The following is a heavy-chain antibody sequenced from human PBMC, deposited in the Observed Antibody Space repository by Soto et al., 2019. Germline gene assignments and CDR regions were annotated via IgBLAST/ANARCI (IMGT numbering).Heavy chain of an antibody. D-gene: IGHD3-3*01. J-gene: IGHJ4*02. V-gene: IGHV3-13*01. CDR2: IGTAGDT. CDR1: GFTFSSYD. CDR3: ARGRGRLNYDFWSDPGPPFDY. Sequence: GGSLRLSCAASGFTFSSYDMHWVRQATGKGLEWVSAIGTAGDTYYPGSVKGRFTISRENAKNSLYLQMNSLRAGDTAVYYCARGRGRLNYDFWSDPGPPFDYWGQGTLVTVSS.